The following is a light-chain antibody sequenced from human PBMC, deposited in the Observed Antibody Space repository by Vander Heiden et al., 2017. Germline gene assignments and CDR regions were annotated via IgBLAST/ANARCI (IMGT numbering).Light chain of an antibody. CDR3: QQYRSYRT. CDR1: ESISSW. J-gene: IGKJ1*01. CDR2: DAS. Sequence: DIQMTQSPSTLSASIGDRVTITCRASESISSWLAWYQQKPGKAPKLLIYDASTLESGVTSRFSGSGSATEFTLTISSLQPDDFATYFCQQYRSYRTFGQGTKVEIK. V-gene: IGKV1-5*01.